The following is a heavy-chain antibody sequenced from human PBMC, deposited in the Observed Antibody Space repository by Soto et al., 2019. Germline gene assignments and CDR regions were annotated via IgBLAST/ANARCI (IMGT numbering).Heavy chain of an antibody. D-gene: IGHD3-22*01. V-gene: IGHV3-11*01. CDR1: GCSCCEYY. CDR2: ISSSGSTI. J-gene: IGHJ4*02. Sequence: PGGSLTLSCPAAGCSCCEYYMSCIRQAPGKVLEWVSYISSSGSTIYYADSVKGRFTISRDNAKNSLYLQMDSLRAEDTAVYYCARGEDYYDSSGSTRPADYWGQGTLVTVSS. CDR3: ARGEDYYDSSGSTRPADY.